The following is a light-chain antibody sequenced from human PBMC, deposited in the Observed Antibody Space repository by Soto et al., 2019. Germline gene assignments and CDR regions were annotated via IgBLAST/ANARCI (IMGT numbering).Light chain of an antibody. J-gene: IGKJ1*01. Sequence: EIVMTQSPATLSVSQGERATLSCRASQSVSSNLAWYQQKPGQAPRLLIYGASTRATGIPARFSGSGSGTEFTLTITSLQSEDFAVYYCQEYNIWPHTFGQGTKVDIK. V-gene: IGKV3-15*01. CDR3: QEYNIWPHT. CDR1: QSVSSN. CDR2: GAS.